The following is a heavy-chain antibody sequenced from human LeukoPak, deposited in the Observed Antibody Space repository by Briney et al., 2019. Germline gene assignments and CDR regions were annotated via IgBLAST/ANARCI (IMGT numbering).Heavy chain of an antibody. J-gene: IGHJ4*02. V-gene: IGHV1-69*01. D-gene: IGHD6-6*01. CDR2: IIPIFGTA. CDR3: ASSPYHSYSSFMLEGKGSPLFFDY. CDR1: GGTFSSYA. Sequence: ASVKVSCKASGGTFSSYAISWVRQAPGQGLEWMGGIIPIFGTANYAQKFQGRVTITADESTSTAYMELSSLRSEDTAVYYCASSPYHSYSSFMLEGKGSPLFFDYWGQGTLATVSS.